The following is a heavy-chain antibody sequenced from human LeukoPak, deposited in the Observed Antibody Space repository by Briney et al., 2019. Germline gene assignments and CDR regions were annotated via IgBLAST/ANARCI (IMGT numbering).Heavy chain of an antibody. CDR3: ARERHGSHASGWYHDILTGQWDAFNI. CDR2: IIPIFGTA. CDR1: GGTFSSYA. V-gene: IGHV1-69*06. J-gene: IGHJ3*02. D-gene: IGHD3-9*01. Sequence: GASVKVSCKASGGTFSSYAISWVRQAPGQGLEWMGGIIPIFGTANYAQKFRGRVTVTADKSTSTAYMELNSLRSDDTAVYYCARERHGSHASGWYHDILTGQWDAFNIWGQGTMVTVSS.